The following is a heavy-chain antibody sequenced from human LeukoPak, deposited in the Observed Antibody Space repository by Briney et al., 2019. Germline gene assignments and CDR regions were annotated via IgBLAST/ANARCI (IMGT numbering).Heavy chain of an antibody. CDR2: INHSGST. V-gene: IGHV4-34*01. CDR1: GGSFSGYY. D-gene: IGHD3-16*02. CDR3: ARTRLGDYIWGSYRNYPSAYYFDY. J-gene: IGHJ4*02. Sequence: NPSETLSLTCAVYGGSFSGYYWSRIRQPPGKGLEWIAEINHSGSTNYYPSLKSRVTISVDTSKNQFSLKLSSVTAADTAVYYCARTRLGDYIWGSYRNYPSAYYFDYWGQGTLVTVSS.